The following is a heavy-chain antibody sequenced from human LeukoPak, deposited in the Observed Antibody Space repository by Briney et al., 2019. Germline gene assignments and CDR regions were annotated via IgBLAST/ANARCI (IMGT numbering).Heavy chain of an antibody. CDR2: ISNDGNNK. CDR1: GFTFSHYG. V-gene: IGHV3-30*18. J-gene: IGHJ4*02. CDR3: AKDGYCSTTSCYPNHFDS. Sequence: GGSLRLSCAASGFTFSHYGMHWVRQAPGKGLEWVAVISNDGNNKDYADSVKGRFTISRDNSKNTLYLQMNSPRAEDTAVYYCAKDGYCSTTSCYPNHFDSWGQGTLVTVSS. D-gene: IGHD2-2*03.